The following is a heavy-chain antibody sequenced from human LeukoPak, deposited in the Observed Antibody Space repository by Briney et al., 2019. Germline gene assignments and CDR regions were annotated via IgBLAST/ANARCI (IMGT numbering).Heavy chain of an antibody. J-gene: IGHJ4*02. D-gene: IGHD2-8*01. V-gene: IGHV4-34*01. CDR2: INHSGGT. CDR1: GGSFSGYY. CDR3: ASRHCTNGVCSSYFDY. Sequence: SETLSLTCAVYGGSFSGYYWSWIRQPPGKGLEWIGEINHSGGTNYNPSLKSRVTISVDTSKNQFSLKLSSVTAADTAVYYCASRHCTNGVCSSYFDYWGQGTLVTVSS.